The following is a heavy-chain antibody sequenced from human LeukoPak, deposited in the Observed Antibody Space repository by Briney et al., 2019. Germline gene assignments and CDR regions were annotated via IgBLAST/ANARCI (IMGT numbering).Heavy chain of an antibody. V-gene: IGHV3-23*01. CDR3: AKNPGYTYGDS. J-gene: IGHJ4*02. CDR1: GFTFSSYA. CDR2: IDGGGGST. D-gene: IGHD5-18*01. Sequence: GGSLRLSRAASGFTFSSYAMSWVRQAPGKGLEWVSTIDGGGGSTHYADSVKGRFTISRDNSKSTLFLQMNSLRAEDTAVYYCAKNPGYTYGDSWGQGTLVTVSS.